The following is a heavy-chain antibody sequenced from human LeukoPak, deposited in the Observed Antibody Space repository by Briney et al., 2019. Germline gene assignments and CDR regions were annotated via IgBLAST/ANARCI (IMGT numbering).Heavy chain of an antibody. CDR3: ARGPYYYDSSGYYYD. Sequence: PGGSLRLSCAASGFTFSSYWMHWVRQAPGKGRVWVSRINTDGSSTSYADAVKGRFTISRDNAKNTLYLQMNSLRAEDTAVYYCARGPYYYDSSGYYYDWGQGTLVTVSS. D-gene: IGHD3-22*01. CDR2: INTDGSST. CDR1: GFTFSSYW. J-gene: IGHJ4*02. V-gene: IGHV3-74*01.